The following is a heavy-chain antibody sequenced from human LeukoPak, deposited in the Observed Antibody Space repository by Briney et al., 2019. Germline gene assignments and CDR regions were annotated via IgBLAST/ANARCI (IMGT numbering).Heavy chain of an antibody. D-gene: IGHD3-10*01. CDR2: IKSKTGGETT. J-gene: IGHJ4*02. Sequence: GSLRLSCAASGFTFTNAWMSWVRQAPGKGLEWIGRIKSKTGGETTNYAEPVRGRFTVSRDDSKSAVYLQMNSLKIEDTAVYYCTTDLGTYYHGSQRLIPIDYWGQGTLVTVSS. CDR3: TTDLGTYYHGSQRLIPIDY. V-gene: IGHV3-15*01. CDR1: GFTFTNAW.